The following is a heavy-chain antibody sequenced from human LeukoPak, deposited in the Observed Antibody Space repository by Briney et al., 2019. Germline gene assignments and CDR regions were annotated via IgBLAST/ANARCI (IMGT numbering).Heavy chain of an antibody. Sequence: GGSLRLSCAASGFTFDDYAMHWVRQAPGKGLEWVSGISWNSGSIGYADSVKGRFTISRDNAKNSLYLQMNRLRAEDTALYYCAKGRVIVATIPAFDIWGQGTMVTVSS. D-gene: IGHD5-12*01. CDR2: ISWNSGSI. J-gene: IGHJ3*02. CDR1: GFTFDDYA. CDR3: AKGRVIVATIPAFDI. V-gene: IGHV3-9*01.